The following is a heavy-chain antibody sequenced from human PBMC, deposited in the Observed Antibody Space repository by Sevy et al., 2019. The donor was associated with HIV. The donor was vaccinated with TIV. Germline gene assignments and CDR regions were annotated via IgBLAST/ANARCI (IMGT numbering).Heavy chain of an antibody. CDR1: GGSITSLY. D-gene: IGHD1-26*01. Sequence: SETLSLTCTVSGGSITSLYWNWIRQPPGKGLEWIANIYYNGHSNYNPSLKSRVTLSLDTSKTQFSLGLSSVTAADTAMYYCAGENAWGRGYSWGQGTLVTVSS. J-gene: IGHJ4*02. V-gene: IGHV4-59*08. CDR2: IYYNGHS. CDR3: AGENAWGRGYS.